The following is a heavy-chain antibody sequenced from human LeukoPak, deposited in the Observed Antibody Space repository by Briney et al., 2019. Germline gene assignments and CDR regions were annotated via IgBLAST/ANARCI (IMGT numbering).Heavy chain of an antibody. CDR3: ARNLYRGSYWAFDI. J-gene: IGHJ3*02. D-gene: IGHD1-26*01. Sequence: ASVKVSCKASGYTFTGYYIHWVRQAPGQGLEWMGWINPKNDDSNYAQKFQGRVTMTRDTSINTAYMGLSRLRSDDTAVYYCARNLYRGSYWAFDIWGQGTMVTVSS. V-gene: IGHV1-2*02. CDR1: GYTFTGYY. CDR2: INPKNDDS.